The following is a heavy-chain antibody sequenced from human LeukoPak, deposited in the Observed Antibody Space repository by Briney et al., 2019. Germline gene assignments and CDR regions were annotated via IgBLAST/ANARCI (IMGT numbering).Heavy chain of an antibody. CDR3: AKETNYYHSGSYWEHIQH. J-gene: IGHJ1*01. D-gene: IGHD3-10*01. V-gene: IGHV3-30*18. CDR1: GFTFSSYG. Sequence: GGSLRLSCAASGFTFSSYGMHWVRQAPGKGLEWVAVISYDGSNYYYADPVKGRFTISRDNSKNTLYLQMNSLRAEDTAVYYCAKETNYYHSGSYWEHIQHWGQGTLVTVSS. CDR2: ISYDGSNY.